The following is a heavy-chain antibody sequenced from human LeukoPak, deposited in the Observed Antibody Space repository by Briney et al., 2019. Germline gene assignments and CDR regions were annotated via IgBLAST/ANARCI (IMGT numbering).Heavy chain of an antibody. CDR2: IKRDGSER. V-gene: IGHV3-7*01. Sequence: PGGSLRLPCAASGFTFSSYWMSWVRQAPGKGLEWVANIKRDGSERHYVDSVKGRFTVSRANANDTLYLQMNSLRAEDTAVYYCARSRASFLGVADWIFHAFDTWGQGTTVTVSS. CDR1: GFTFSSYW. CDR3: ARSRASFLGVADWIFHAFDT. D-gene: IGHD2-15*01. J-gene: IGHJ3*02.